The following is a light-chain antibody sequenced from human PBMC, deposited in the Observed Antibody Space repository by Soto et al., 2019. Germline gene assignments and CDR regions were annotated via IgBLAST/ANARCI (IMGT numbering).Light chain of an antibody. J-gene: IGKJ2*01. CDR1: QSVSSSY. Sequence: EIVLTQSPGTLSLSPGERATLSCRASQSVSSSYLAWYQQKPGQAPRLLIYGASSRATGIPDRFSGSGPGTDFTLTISRLEPEDFAVYYCQQYGSSPVTFGQGTKLEIK. CDR2: GAS. V-gene: IGKV3-20*01. CDR3: QQYGSSPVT.